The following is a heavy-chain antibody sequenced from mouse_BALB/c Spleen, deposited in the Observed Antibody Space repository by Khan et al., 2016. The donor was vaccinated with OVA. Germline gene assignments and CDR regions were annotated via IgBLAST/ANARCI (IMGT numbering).Heavy chain of an antibody. Sequence: QVQLRGSGPGLVQPSQSLSITCTVSGFSLPYYGVHWVRQSPGKGLEGLGVIWSGGSTDYNAAFISSLNISKDNSKSQAFFKMNSLQVNDTAIYYCARNYDYDEGLAYWGQGTLVTVSA. CDR3: ARNYDYDEGLAY. D-gene: IGHD2-4*01. J-gene: IGHJ3*01. V-gene: IGHV2-2*02. CDR1: GFSLPYYG. CDR2: IWSGGST.